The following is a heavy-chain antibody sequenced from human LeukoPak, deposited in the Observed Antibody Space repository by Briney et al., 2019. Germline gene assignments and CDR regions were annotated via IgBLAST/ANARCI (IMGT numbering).Heavy chain of an antibody. CDR3: AKWGPHYDFWSGYFDY. CDR2: ISGSGGST. D-gene: IGHD3-3*01. CDR1: GFTFSSYA. V-gene: IGHV3-23*01. Sequence: GGPLRLSCAASGFTFSSYAMSWVRQAPGKGLEWVSAISGSGGSTYYADSVKGRFTISRDNSKNTLYLQMNSLRAEDTAVYYCAKWGPHYDFWSGYFDYWGQGTLVTVSS. J-gene: IGHJ4*02.